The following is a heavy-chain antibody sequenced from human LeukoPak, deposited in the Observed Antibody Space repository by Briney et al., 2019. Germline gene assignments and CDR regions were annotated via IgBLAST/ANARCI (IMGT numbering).Heavy chain of an antibody. V-gene: IGHV1-18*01. D-gene: IGHD3-10*01. J-gene: IGHJ4*02. Sequence: ASVKVSCKASGYTFTSYGISWVRQAPGQGLEWMGWISAYNGNTNYAQKLQGRVTMTTDTSTSTAYMELRRLRSNDTAEDDCAIDGWAMVRGVIRIFDYWGQGTRVTVSS. CDR1: GYTFTSYG. CDR2: ISAYNGNT. CDR3: AIDGWAMVRGVIRIFDY.